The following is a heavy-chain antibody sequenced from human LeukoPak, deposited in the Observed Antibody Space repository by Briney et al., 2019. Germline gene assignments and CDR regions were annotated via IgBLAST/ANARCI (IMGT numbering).Heavy chain of an antibody. J-gene: IGHJ4*02. Sequence: PGGSLRLSCAASGFTFSSYSMNWVRQAPGKGLEWVSYISSSSSTIYYADSVKGRFTISRDNAKNSLYLQMNSLRAEDTAVYYCAKGYYDVDYWGQGTLVTVSS. V-gene: IGHV3-48*01. CDR1: GFTFSSYS. CDR2: ISSSSSTI. D-gene: IGHD5-12*01. CDR3: AKGYYDVDY.